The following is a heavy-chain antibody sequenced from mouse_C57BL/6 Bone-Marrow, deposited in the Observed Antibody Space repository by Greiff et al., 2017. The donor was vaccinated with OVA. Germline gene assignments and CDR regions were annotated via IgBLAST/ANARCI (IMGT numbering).Heavy chain of an antibody. Sequence: QVQLQQSGAELVKPGASVKMSCKASGYTFTSYWITWVKQRPGQGLEWIGDIYPGSGSTNYNEKVKSKATLTVDKSSSTAYMQLSSLTSEDSAVYYFARDGNYFYFDFWGQGTTLTVSS. D-gene: IGHD2-1*01. V-gene: IGHV1-55*01. CDR3: ARDGNYFYFDF. J-gene: IGHJ2*01. CDR1: GYTFTSYW. CDR2: IYPGSGST.